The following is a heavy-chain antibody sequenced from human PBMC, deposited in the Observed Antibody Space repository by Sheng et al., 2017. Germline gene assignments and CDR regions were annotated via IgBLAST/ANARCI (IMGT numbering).Heavy chain of an antibody. D-gene: IGHD1-26*01. CDR1: GFTFSSSW. J-gene: IGHJ4*02. CDR3: ATRPDIGSYWVN. CDR2: IKQDGSEI. V-gene: IGHV3-7*01. Sequence: EVQLVESGGGLVQPGGSLRLSCAASGFTFSSSWMSWVRQAPGKGLEWVANIKQDGSEIYYVDSVKGRFTISRDNAKNSLYLQMNGLRIEDTAVYYCATRPDIGSYWVNWGQGTLVTVSS.